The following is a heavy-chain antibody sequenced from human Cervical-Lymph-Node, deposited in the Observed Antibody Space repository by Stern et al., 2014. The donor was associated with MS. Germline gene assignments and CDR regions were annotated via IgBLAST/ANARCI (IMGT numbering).Heavy chain of an antibody. CDR3: ARRVVDWYFDA. CDR1: GGSLSDSTYY. CDR2: ISQWGPP. J-gene: IGHJ2*01. D-gene: IGHD2-15*01. Sequence: VQLLESGPRLVKPSETLSLTCSVSGGSLSDSTYYWDWIRQSPGKGLEWIGSISQWGPPQYTPPSTSRFPIPGDTPKNHFPLNLHSVTAADTAVFYCARRVVDWYFDAWGRGTLVTVSS. V-gene: IGHV4-39*01.